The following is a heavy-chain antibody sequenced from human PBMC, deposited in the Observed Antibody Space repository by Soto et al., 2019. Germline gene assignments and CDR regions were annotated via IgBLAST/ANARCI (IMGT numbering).Heavy chain of an antibody. CDR3: AKGRGAYCSSTSCYAGISNGENWFDP. Sequence: GGSLRLSCAASGFTFSSYAMSWVRQAPGKGLEWVSAISGSGGSTYYADSVKGRFTISRDNSKNTLYLQMNSLRAEDTAVYYCAKGRGAYCSSTSCYAGISNGENWFDPWGQGTLVTVSS. CDR1: GFTFSSYA. V-gene: IGHV3-23*01. CDR2: ISGSGGST. D-gene: IGHD2-2*01. J-gene: IGHJ5*02.